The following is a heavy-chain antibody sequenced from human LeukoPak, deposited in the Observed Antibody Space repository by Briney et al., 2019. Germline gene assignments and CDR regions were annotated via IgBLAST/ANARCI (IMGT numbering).Heavy chain of an antibody. CDR1: GFTFSSYS. D-gene: IGHD3-10*01. V-gene: IGHV3-21*01. J-gene: IGHJ4*02. Sequence: GGSLRLSCAASGFTFSSYSMNWVRQAPGKGLEWVSSISSSSSYIYYADSVKGRFTISRDNAKNSLYLQMNSLRAEDTAVYYCARARNMARGVIIRSFDYWGQGTLVTVSS. CDR2: ISSSSSYI. CDR3: ARARNMARGVIIRSFDY.